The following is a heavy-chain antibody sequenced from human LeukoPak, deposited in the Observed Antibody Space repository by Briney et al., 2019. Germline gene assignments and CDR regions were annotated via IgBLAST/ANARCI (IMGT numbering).Heavy chain of an antibody. CDR1: GYTFTNYD. Sequence: GASVKVSCKTSGYTFTNYDINWVRQASGQGLEWMGWMNANSGNTGYAQNFQGRVTMTRNTSIITAYMELSSLRSEDTAVYYCARMDIAASGPDNWFDPWGQGTLVTVSS. D-gene: IGHD6-13*01. J-gene: IGHJ5*02. V-gene: IGHV1-8*01. CDR2: MNANSGNT. CDR3: ARMDIAASGPDNWFDP.